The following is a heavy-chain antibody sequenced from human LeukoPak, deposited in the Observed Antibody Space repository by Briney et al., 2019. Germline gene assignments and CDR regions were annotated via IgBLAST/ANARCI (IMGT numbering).Heavy chain of an antibody. D-gene: IGHD2-2*02. CDR3: ARSYRYCSSTSCYITFDY. CDR1: GVSISSSSYY. CDR2: IYYSGST. V-gene: IGHV4-39*01. Sequence: SETLSLTCTVSGVSISSSSYYWGWIRQPPGKGLWGIGCIYYSGSTYYNPSLKSRVTISVDTSKNQFSLKLSSVTAADTAVYYCARSYRYCSSTSCYITFDYWGQGTLVTVSS. J-gene: IGHJ4*02.